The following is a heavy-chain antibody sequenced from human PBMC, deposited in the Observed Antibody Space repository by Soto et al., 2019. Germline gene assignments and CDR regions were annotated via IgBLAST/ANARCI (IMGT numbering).Heavy chain of an antibody. Sequence: GESLKISCKGSGYSFTSYWIGWVRQMPGKGLEWMGIIYPGDSDTRYSPSFQGQVTISADKSISTAYLQWSSLKASDTAMYYCARHRQWLVRVDAFDIWGQGTMVPVSS. CDR2: IYPGDSDT. D-gene: IGHD6-19*01. J-gene: IGHJ3*02. V-gene: IGHV5-51*01. CDR3: ARHRQWLVRVDAFDI. CDR1: GYSFTSYW.